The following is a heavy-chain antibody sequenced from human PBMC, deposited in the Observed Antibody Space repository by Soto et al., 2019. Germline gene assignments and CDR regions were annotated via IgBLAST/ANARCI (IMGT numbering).Heavy chain of an antibody. CDR3: AGPNDFWSGYYKDHYYGMDV. CDR2: IDPSDSYT. V-gene: IGHV5-10-1*01. CDR1: GYSFTSYW. D-gene: IGHD3-3*01. J-gene: IGHJ6*02. Sequence: GESLKISCKGSGYSFTSYWISWVRQMPGKGLEWMGRIDPSDSYTNYSPSFQGHVTISADKSISTAYLQWSSLKASDTAMYYCAGPNDFWSGYYKDHYYGMDVWGQGTTVTVSS.